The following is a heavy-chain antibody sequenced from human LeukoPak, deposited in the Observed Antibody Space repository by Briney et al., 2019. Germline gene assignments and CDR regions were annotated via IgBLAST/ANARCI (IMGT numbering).Heavy chain of an antibody. D-gene: IGHD4-17*01. CDR2: FDPEDGET. CDR1: GYTFTSYG. CDR3: ASYYGDYVNFDY. V-gene: IGHV1-24*01. J-gene: IGHJ4*02. Sequence: ASVKVSCKASGYTFTSYGISWVRQAPGKGLEWMGGFDPEDGETIYAQKFQGRVTMTEDTSTDTAYMELSSLRSEDTAVYYCASYYGDYVNFDYWGQGTLVTVSS.